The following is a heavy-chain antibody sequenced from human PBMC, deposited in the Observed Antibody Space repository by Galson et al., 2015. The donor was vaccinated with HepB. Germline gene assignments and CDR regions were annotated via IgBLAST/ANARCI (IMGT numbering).Heavy chain of an antibody. J-gene: IGHJ4*02. CDR2: ISYDGSNK. Sequence: SLRLSCAASGFTFSSYGMHWVRQAPGKGLEWVAVISYDGSNKYYADSVKGRFTISRDNSKNTLYLQMNSLRAEDTAVYYCAKSEYSYGYFDYWGQGTLVTVSS. D-gene: IGHD5-18*01. V-gene: IGHV3-30*18. CDR3: AKSEYSYGYFDY. CDR1: GFTFSSYG.